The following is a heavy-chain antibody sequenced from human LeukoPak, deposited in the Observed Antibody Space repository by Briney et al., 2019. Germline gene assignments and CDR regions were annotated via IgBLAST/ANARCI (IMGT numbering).Heavy chain of an antibody. CDR1: GFTFSSYT. V-gene: IGHV3-21*01. Sequence: GGSLRLSCAASGFTFSSYTMNGVRQAPGKGLEWVSSISSSSNIYHADSVKGRLTISRDNSKNSLYLQMNSLRAEDTAVYYCARGYSGLPDWGQGTLVTVSS. CDR2: ISSSSNI. D-gene: IGHD5-12*01. CDR3: ARGYSGLPD. J-gene: IGHJ4*02.